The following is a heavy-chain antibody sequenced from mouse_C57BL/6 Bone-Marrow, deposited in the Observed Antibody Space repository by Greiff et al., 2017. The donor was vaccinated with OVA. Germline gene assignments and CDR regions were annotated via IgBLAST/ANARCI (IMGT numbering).Heavy chain of an antibody. J-gene: IGHJ4*01. CDR2: IDPETGGT. V-gene: IGHV1-15*01. D-gene: IGHD2-5*01. CDR1: GYTFTDYE. CDR3: TRGYSNYYAMDY. Sequence: VQLQQSGAELVRPGASVTLSCKASGYTFTDYEMHWVKQTPVHGLEWIGAIDPETGGTAYNQKFKGKAILTAAKSSSTAYMELRSLTSEDPAVYYCTRGYSNYYAMDYWGQGTSVTVSS.